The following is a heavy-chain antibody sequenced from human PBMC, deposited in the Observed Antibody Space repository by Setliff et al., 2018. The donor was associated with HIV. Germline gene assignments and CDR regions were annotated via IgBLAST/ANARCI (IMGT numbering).Heavy chain of an antibody. D-gene: IGHD1-20*01. CDR1: GDSITSGGYF. Sequence: PSETLSLTCTVSGDSITSGGYFWSWIRQHPGKGLEWIGHIYYSGSTYYNPSLRSRVTISVDTSKKQFSLNLNSVTAADTATYYCARSGITGRTYYFDLWGQGTLVTVSS. J-gene: IGHJ4*02. V-gene: IGHV4-31*03. CDR3: ARSGITGRTYYFDL. CDR2: IYYSGST.